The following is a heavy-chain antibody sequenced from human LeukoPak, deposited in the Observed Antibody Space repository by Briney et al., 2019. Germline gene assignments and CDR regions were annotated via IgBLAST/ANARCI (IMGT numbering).Heavy chain of an antibody. V-gene: IGHV1-24*01. CDR3: ASSEIIE. J-gene: IGHJ4*02. D-gene: IGHD2-2*01. Sequence: EASVRVSFKVSGYTLTELSMHWGRQAPGKGLGWMGGFDPEDGETIYAQKFQGRVTMTEDTSTDTAYMELSSLRSEDTAVYYCASSEIIEWGQGTLVTVSS. CDR2: FDPEDGET. CDR1: GYTLTELS.